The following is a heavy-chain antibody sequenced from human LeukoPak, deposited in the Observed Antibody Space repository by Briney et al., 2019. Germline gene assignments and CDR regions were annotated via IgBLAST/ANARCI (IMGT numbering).Heavy chain of an antibody. V-gene: IGHV4-34*01. J-gene: IGHJ4*02. CDR1: GGSFSGYY. D-gene: IGHD2-2*01. CDR2: INHSGTT. CDR3: ARAEYQLLLAY. Sequence: SETLSLTCAVYGGSFSGYYWSWIRQPPGKGLEWIGEINHSGTTNYNPSLKRPVTISLDTSKNQFSLKLSSVTAADTAVYYCARAEYQLLLAYWGQGTLITVSS.